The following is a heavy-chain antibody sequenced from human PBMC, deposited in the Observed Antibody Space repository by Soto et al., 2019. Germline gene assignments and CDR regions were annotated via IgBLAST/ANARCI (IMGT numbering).Heavy chain of an antibody. D-gene: IGHD6-19*01. CDR3: ARDRIGYSSGWYPLFDP. J-gene: IGHJ5*02. CDR1: GFTVSSND. CDR2: IYSGGTT. V-gene: IGHV3-53*04. Sequence: GGSLRLSCAASGFTVSSNDMSWVRQAPGKGLEWVSVIYSGGTTYYADSVKGRFTISRHNSKNTLYLQMNSLRAEDTAVYYCARDRIGYSSGWYPLFDPWGQGTLVTVSS.